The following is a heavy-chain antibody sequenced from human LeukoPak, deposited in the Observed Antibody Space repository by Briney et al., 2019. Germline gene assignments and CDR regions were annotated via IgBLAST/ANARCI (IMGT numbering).Heavy chain of an antibody. V-gene: IGHV3-7*01. CDR1: GFTFSSYW. Sequence: GGSLRLSCAASGFTFSSYWMSWVRQARGKGLEWVANIKQDGSEKYYVDSVKGRFTISRDNAKNSLYLQMNSLRAEDTAVYYCARVSRDFYSNYYYYYGMDVWGQGTTVTVSS. CDR2: IKQDGSEK. J-gene: IGHJ6*02. CDR3: ARVSRDFYSNYYYYYGMDV. D-gene: IGHD4-11*01.